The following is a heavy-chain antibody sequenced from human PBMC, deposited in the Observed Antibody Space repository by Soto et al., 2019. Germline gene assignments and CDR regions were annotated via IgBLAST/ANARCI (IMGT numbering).Heavy chain of an antibody. Sequence: SETLSLTCAVYGGSFXGYYWSWIRQPPGKGLEWIGEINHSGSTNYNPSLKSRVTISVDTSKNQFSLKLSSVTAADTAVYYCARGKRFTMVRGVPNWFDPWGQGTLVTVSS. CDR2: INHSGST. CDR3: ARGKRFTMVRGVPNWFDP. CDR1: GGSFXGYY. V-gene: IGHV4-34*01. D-gene: IGHD3-10*01. J-gene: IGHJ5*02.